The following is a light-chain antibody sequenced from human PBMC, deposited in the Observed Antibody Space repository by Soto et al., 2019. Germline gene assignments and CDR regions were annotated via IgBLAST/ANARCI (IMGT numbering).Light chain of an antibody. CDR2: GAS. J-gene: IGKJ1*01. V-gene: IGKV3-20*01. Sequence: EIVLTQSPGTLSLSPGERVTLSCRASQTLSSSYLAWYQQKPGQAPRLLIHGASSRATGIPDRFSGSGSGTDFTLTISRLEPEDFAMYYCKQYGSSPPWTFGQGTKVDFK. CDR3: KQYGSSPPWT. CDR1: QTLSSSY.